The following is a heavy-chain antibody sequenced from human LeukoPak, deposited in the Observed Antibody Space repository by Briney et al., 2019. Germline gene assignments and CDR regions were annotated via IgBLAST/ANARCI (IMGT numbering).Heavy chain of an antibody. V-gene: IGHV3-30*02. Sequence: GGSLRLTCAASGFTFSSYGMHWVRQAPGKGLEWVAFIRHDGSNKYYADSVKGRFTISRDNAKNSLYLQMNSLRAEDTAVYYCAREGYFGSGLYYYYYMDVWGKGTTVTVSS. CDR3: AREGYFGSGLYYYYYMDV. J-gene: IGHJ6*03. CDR1: GFTFSSYG. CDR2: IRHDGSNK. D-gene: IGHD3-10*01.